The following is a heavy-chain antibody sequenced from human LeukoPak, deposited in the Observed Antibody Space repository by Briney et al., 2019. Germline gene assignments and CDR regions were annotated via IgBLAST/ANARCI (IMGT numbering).Heavy chain of an antibody. CDR1: GGSISSYY. Sequence: SETLSLTCTVSGGSISSYYWSWIRQPPGKGLEWIGYIYYSGSTNYNPSLKSRVTISVDTSKNQFSLKLSAVTAADTAVYYCARGLLGGYDTFDYWGQGTLVTVSS. CDR3: ARGLLGGYDTFDY. D-gene: IGHD5-12*01. CDR2: IYYSGST. V-gene: IGHV4-59*01. J-gene: IGHJ4*02.